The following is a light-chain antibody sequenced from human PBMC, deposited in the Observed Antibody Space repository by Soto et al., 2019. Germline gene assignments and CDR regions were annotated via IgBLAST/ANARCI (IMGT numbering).Light chain of an antibody. CDR2: GAS. CDR1: QSVSTSY. Sequence: EIVLTQSPGTLSLSPGERATLSCRASQSVSTSYLAWYQQKPGQAPRLLIYGASSRATGIPDRFSGSGSGTDFTLTISRLEPADFAVYYCQQFGGSPRTFSQGTKVEI. CDR3: QQFGGSPRT. V-gene: IGKV3-20*01. J-gene: IGKJ1*01.